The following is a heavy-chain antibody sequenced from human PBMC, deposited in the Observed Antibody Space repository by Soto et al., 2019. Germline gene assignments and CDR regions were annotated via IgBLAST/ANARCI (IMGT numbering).Heavy chain of an antibody. CDR3: PKHYYDSSGFFDY. J-gene: IGHJ4*02. D-gene: IGHD3-22*01. Sequence: GGSLRLSCAASGFTFSSYGMHWVRQAPGKGLEWVAVISYDGSKKYSADSVKGRFTISRDNSKNTLYLQMNSLRAEDTAVYYCPKHYYDSSGFFDYWGQGTLVTVYS. CDR1: GFTFSSYG. V-gene: IGHV3-30*18. CDR2: ISYDGSKK.